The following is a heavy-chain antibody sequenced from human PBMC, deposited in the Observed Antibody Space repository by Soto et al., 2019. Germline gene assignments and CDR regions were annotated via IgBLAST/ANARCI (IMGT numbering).Heavy chain of an antibody. CDR3: AKGWGAAAAVHYFDY. J-gene: IGHJ4*02. V-gene: IGHV3-23*01. CDR2: ISGSGGST. CDR1: GFTFSSYA. D-gene: IGHD6-13*01. Sequence: GGSLRLSCAASGFTFSSYAMSWVRQAPGKGLEWVSAISGSGGSTYYADSVKGRFTISRDSSKNTLYLQMNSLRAEDTAVYYCAKGWGAAAAVHYFDYWGQGTLVTVSS.